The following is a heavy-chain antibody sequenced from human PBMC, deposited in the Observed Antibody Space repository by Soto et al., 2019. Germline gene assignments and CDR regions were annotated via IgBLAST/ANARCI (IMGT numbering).Heavy chain of an antibody. CDR2: ISGSGGGT. CDR3: AKVGVVGVHIDY. D-gene: IGHD2-15*01. CDR1: GFTFSNYA. J-gene: IGHJ4*02. Sequence: GGSLRLSCAASGFTFSNYAMSWVRPAPGKGLQWASAISGSGGGTYYADSVKGRFTISRDNSKNTLYLQMNNLRADDTAVYYCAKVGVVGVHIDYWGQGTLVTVSS. V-gene: IGHV3-23*01.